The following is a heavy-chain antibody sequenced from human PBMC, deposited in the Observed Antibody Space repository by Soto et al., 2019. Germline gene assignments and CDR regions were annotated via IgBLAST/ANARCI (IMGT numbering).Heavy chain of an antibody. V-gene: IGHV3-30-3*01. J-gene: IGHJ4*02. D-gene: IGHD3-16*02. CDR2: ISYDGSNK. CDR3: AREYDYVWGSYRYAVDY. CDR1: EFTFSNYA. Sequence: GGSLRLSCAASEFTFSNYAMHWVRQAPGKGLEWVAAISYDGSNKYYADSVKGRFTISRDNTKNTLYLQMNSLRAEDTAVYYCAREYDYVWGSYRYAVDYWGQGTLVTVSS.